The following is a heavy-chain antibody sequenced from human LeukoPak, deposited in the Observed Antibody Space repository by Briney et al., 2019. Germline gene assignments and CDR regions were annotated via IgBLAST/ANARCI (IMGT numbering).Heavy chain of an antibody. CDR1: GDSISSYY. D-gene: IGHD5-18*01. CDR2: INTSGST. V-gene: IGHV4-4*07. Sequence: SETLSLTCIVSGDSISSYYWTWIRQPAGKGLEWIGRINTSGSTNYNPSLKSRVTMSVDTSKDQFSLHLSSVTAADTAAYYCARIYGYAFDIWGQGTMVIVSA. J-gene: IGHJ3*02. CDR3: ARIYGYAFDI.